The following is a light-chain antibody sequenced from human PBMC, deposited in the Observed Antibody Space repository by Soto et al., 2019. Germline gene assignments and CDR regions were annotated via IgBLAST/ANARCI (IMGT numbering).Light chain of an antibody. Sequence: QSALTQPPSASGSPGQSVTISCTGTSSDVGGYDRVSWFQQHPGKAPKLIIYGVTDRLSGVPYRFSGSKSGNTASLTVSGLQAEDEAEYYCATWDDSLKGWVFGGGTKLTVL. CDR3: ATWDDSLKGWV. CDR1: SSDVGGYDR. J-gene: IGLJ3*02. CDR2: GVT. V-gene: IGLV2-8*01.